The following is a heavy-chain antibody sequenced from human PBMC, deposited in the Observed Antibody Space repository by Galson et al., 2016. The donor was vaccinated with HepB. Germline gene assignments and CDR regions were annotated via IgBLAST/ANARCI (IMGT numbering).Heavy chain of an antibody. J-gene: IGHJ4*02. Sequence: SLRLSCAASGFTVSNNYMSWVRLVPGKGLECVSLIYSHGGTLYADSVKGRFTISRHNSENTVFLQMNSLRAEDTAVYYCTSTNPSLPLHDYWGQGTLVTVSS. D-gene: IGHD2-2*01. CDR1: GFTVSNNY. CDR3: TSTNPSLPLHDY. CDR2: IYSHGGT. V-gene: IGHV3-53*04.